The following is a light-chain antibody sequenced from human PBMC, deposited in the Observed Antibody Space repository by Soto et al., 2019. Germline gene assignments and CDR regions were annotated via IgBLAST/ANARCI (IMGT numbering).Light chain of an antibody. J-gene: IGLJ2*01. V-gene: IGLV2-14*01. CDR3: SSYTGTSALIL. Sequence: QSAVTQPASVSGSPGQSITISCTGTSSDVGGYDYVSWYQQYPGKAPRLIIYEVSNRPSGVSNRFSGSKSGNTASLTISGLRAEDEGDYFCSSYTGTSALILFGGGTKPTVL. CDR2: EVS. CDR1: SSDVGGYDY.